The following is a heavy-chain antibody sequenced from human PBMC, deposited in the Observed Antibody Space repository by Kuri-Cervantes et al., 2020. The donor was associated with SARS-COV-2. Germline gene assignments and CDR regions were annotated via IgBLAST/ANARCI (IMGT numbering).Heavy chain of an antibody. CDR1: GFTFSSYA. D-gene: IGHD1-1*01. CDR3: AKDSLLEVKFDY. J-gene: IGHJ4*02. V-gene: IGHV3-30*02. CDR2: IRYDGDNK. Sequence: GESLKISCAASGFTFSSYAMHWVRQAPGKGPEWVAFIRYDGDNKYYADSVKGRFIISRDNSKNTLYLQMNSLRAEDTAVYYCAKDSLLEVKFDYWGQGTLVTVSS.